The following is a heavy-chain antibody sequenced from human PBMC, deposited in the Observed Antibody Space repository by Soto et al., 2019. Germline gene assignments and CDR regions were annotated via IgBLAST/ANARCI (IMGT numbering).Heavy chain of an antibody. CDR2: SSYDGSNQ. CDR3: AKDREHQLIRGWFDP. V-gene: IGHV3-30*18. CDR1: GFTFRSCG. Sequence: QVHLVESGGGVVQPGRSLRLSCAASGFTFRSCGMHWVRQAPGKGLEWVAVSSYDGSNQYYADSVKGRFTISRDDSKNTLYLQMNSLRPEDTAVYYCAKDREHQLIRGWFDPWGRGTLVTVSP. J-gene: IGHJ5*02. D-gene: IGHD6-13*01.